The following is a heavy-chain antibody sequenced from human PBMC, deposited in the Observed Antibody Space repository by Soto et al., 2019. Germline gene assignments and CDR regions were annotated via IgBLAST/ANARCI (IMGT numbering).Heavy chain of an antibody. CDR2: FGGSGPST. CDR3: ARRPDGFDL. CDR1: GLTINDYA. V-gene: IGHV3-23*01. Sequence: QLLESGGGFVQPGGSLRLSCVASGLTINDYARNWVRQAPGKGLEWVAGFGGSGPSTYYAESVKGRFSISRDETKTTFFMQMYSLRVDDTPVYYCARRPDGFDLWGQGTMVTVSS. D-gene: IGHD1-1*01. J-gene: IGHJ3*01.